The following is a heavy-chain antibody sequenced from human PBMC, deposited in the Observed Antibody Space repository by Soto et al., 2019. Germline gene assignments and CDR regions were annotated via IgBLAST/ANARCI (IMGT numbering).Heavy chain of an antibody. CDR2: ISAYNGNT. Sequence: ASVKVSCKASGYTFTSYGISWVRQAPGQGLEWMGWISAYNGNTNYAQKLQGRVTMTTDTSTSTAYMELRILRSDDTAVYYCAREEPYYDFWSGYYNWFDPWGQGTLVTVSA. D-gene: IGHD3-3*01. CDR3: AREEPYYDFWSGYYNWFDP. J-gene: IGHJ5*02. CDR1: GYTFTSYG. V-gene: IGHV1-18*04.